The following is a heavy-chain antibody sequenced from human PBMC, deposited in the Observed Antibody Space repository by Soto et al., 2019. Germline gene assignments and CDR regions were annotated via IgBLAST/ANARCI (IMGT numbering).Heavy chain of an antibody. CDR3: AGGPPDSQYSNSWYAVSYFDY. V-gene: IGHV4-59*08. J-gene: IGHJ4*02. Sequence: SETLSLTCTVSSGPISSYYWSWIRQPPGKGLEWFGYIYYSGSTNYNPSLKSRVTISVDTSKNQFSLKLSSVTAADTAVYYCAGGPPDSQYSNSWYAVSYFDYWGQGTLVTVSS. D-gene: IGHD6-13*01. CDR2: IYYSGST. CDR1: SGPISSYY.